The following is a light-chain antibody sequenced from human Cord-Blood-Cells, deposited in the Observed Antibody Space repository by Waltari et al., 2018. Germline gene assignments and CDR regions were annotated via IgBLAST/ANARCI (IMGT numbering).Light chain of an antibody. J-gene: IGKJ1*01. CDR3: QQYYSTPPT. CDR1: QSVLYSSNNKNY. Sequence: DIVMTQSPDTLSVSLGERVTITCKSSQSVLYSSNNKNYLAWYQQKPGQPPKLLIYWASTRESGVPDRFSGSGSGTDFTLTISSLQAEDVAVYYCQQYYSTPPTFGQGTKVEIK. CDR2: WAS. V-gene: IGKV4-1*01.